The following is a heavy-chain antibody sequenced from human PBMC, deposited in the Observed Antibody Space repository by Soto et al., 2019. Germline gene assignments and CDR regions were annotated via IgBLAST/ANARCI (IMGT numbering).Heavy chain of an antibody. Sequence: SETLSLTCAVSGGSIGASAYYWGWIRQAPGKGLEWIGSINHSGNTYLSPSLKDRVTMSVDTSKNSFSLKLRSATAADTGLYYCSRRAPEGFDPWGQGTLVTVSS. CDR2: INHSGNT. CDR1: GGSIGASAYY. J-gene: IGHJ5*02. V-gene: IGHV4-39*01. CDR3: SRRAPEGFDP.